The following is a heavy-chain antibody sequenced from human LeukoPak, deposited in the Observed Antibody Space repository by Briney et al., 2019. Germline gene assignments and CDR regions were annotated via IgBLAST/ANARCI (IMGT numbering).Heavy chain of an antibody. J-gene: IGHJ4*02. V-gene: IGHV3-7*03. Sequence: GGSLRLSCAASGFTFSSYWMSWVRQAPGKGLEWVANIKQDGSEKYYVDSVKGRFTISRDNAKNSLYLQMNSLRAEDTALYYCAKDRGDYYDSSSMDYWGQGTLVTVSS. CDR1: GFTFSSYW. CDR2: IKQDGSEK. CDR3: AKDRGDYYDSSSMDY. D-gene: IGHD3-22*01.